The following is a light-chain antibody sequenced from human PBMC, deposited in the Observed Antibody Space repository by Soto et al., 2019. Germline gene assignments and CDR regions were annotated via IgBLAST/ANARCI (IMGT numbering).Light chain of an antibody. Sequence: EIVLTQSPATLSLSPGERATLSCRASQSVGRYLAWYQQKPGQAPRLLIYDAFNRATGIPARFSGSGSVTDLTLTISSLEPEDFAVYYCQQRSNWPPYTFGQGTKLEIK. CDR3: QQRSNWPPYT. J-gene: IGKJ2*01. CDR1: QSVGRY. CDR2: DAF. V-gene: IGKV3-11*01.